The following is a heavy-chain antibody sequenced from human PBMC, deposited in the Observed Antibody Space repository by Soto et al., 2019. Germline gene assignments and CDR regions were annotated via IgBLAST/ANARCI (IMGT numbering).Heavy chain of an antibody. J-gene: IGHJ4*02. V-gene: IGHV3-30-3*01. Sequence: QVQPVESGGGVVQPGRSLRLSCAASGFTFSSYATHWVRQATGKGLEWVAVISYDGSNKYYADSVKGRFTISRDNSKNTLYLQMNNLRAEDTALYYCARELERLLGYSGQGTLVTVSS. CDR3: ARELERLLGY. CDR2: ISYDGSNK. CDR1: GFTFSSYA. D-gene: IGHD3-10*01.